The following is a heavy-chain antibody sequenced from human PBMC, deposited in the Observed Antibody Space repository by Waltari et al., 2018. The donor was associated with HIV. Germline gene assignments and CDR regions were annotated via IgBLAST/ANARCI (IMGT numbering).Heavy chain of an antibody. CDR3: ARDSRGTSWSLNWFDP. V-gene: IGHV3-21*02. J-gene: IGHJ5*02. CDR1: GFTFCDYS. D-gene: IGHD6-13*01. CDR2: ISSSGSFI. Sequence: EVQLVDSGGGLVKPGGSLTLSSEAPGFTFCDYSMNWVRQSPGKGLEWVSSISSSGSFIYYADSVKGRFTISRDNAQNSMYLQMNNLRADDSAMYYCARDSRGTSWSLNWFDPWGQGTLVTVSS.